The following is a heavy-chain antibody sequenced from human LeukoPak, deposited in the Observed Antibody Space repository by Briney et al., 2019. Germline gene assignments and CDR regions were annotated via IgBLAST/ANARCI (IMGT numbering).Heavy chain of an antibody. CDR2: IYHSGST. J-gene: IGHJ3*02. Sequence: PSETLSLTCAVSGGSISSSNWWSWVRQPPGKGLEWIGEIYHSGSTNYNPSLKSRVTISVDKSKNQFSLKLSSVTAADTAVYYCARPIVVAVYDAFDIWGQGTMVTVSS. D-gene: IGHD2-21*01. CDR1: GGSISSSNW. CDR3: ARPIVVAVYDAFDI. V-gene: IGHV4-4*02.